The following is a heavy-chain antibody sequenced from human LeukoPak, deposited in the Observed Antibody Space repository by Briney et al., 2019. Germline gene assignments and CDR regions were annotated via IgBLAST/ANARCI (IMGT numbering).Heavy chain of an antibody. V-gene: IGHV3-23*01. CDR3: AKDARITMIGVVRGARPYYFDY. D-gene: IGHD3-22*01. J-gene: IGHJ4*02. CDR2: ISVSGGST. Sequence: GGSLRLSCAASGFTFSSYSMNWVRQAPGKGPEWVSAISVSGGSTYYADSVKGRFTISRDNSKNTLYLQMNSLRVEDTAVYYCAKDARITMIGVVRGARPYYFDYWGQGTLVTVSS. CDR1: GFTFSSYS.